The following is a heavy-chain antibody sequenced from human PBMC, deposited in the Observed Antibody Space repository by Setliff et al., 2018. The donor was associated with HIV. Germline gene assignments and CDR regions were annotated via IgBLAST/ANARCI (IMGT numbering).Heavy chain of an antibody. Sequence: SVKVSCKASGATFSNYAISWVRQAPGQGLEWMGGIIPFLDIANIAQKFQGRVTITADKSTSTAYMELSSLRYEDTAVYDCARVHTPDQLLPVYSRHWGQGTLVTLSS. D-gene: IGHD2-15*01. V-gene: IGHV1-69*10. J-gene: IGHJ1*01. CDR1: GATFSNYA. CDR3: ARVHTPDQLLPVYSRH. CDR2: IIPFLDIA.